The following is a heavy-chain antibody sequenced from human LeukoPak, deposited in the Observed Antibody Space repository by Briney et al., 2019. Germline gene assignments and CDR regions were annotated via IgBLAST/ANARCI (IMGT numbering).Heavy chain of an antibody. D-gene: IGHD6-13*01. J-gene: IGHJ4*02. CDR2: INHSGST. Sequence: SETLSLTCAVYGGSLSGYYWSWIRQPPGKGLEWIGEINHSGSTNYNPSLKSRVTISVDTSKNQFSLKLSSVTAADTAVYYCARGLAAAGPLDYWGQGTLVTVSS. V-gene: IGHV4-34*01. CDR3: ARGLAAAGPLDY. CDR1: GGSLSGYY.